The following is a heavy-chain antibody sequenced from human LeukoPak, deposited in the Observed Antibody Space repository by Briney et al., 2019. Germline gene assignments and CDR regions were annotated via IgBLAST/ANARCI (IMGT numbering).Heavy chain of an antibody. Sequence: SETLSLTCTVSGGSISGHYWSWIRQSPGRGLEWIGNIWTSGITKYNPSHNSRVSISIDTSKNQFSLKVSSMTAADTAVYYCARQAQDGSDNYFDPWGQGTLVTVSS. CDR3: ARQAQDGSDNYFDP. J-gene: IGHJ5*02. V-gene: IGHV4-4*09. D-gene: IGHD1-14*01. CDR1: GGSISGHY. CDR2: IWTSGIT.